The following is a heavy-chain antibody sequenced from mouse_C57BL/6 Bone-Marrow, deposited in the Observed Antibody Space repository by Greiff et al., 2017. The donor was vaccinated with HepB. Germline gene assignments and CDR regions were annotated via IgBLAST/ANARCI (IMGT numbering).Heavy chain of an antibody. Sequence: GGGLVQPKGSLKLSCAASGFSFNTYAMNWVRQAPGKGLEWAARIRSKSNNYATYYADSVKDRFTISRDDSESMLYLQMNNLKTEDTAMYYCVRRRRAYYSNRYWYFDVWGTGTTVTVSS. V-gene: IGHV10-1*01. J-gene: IGHJ1*03. CDR1: GFSFNTYA. CDR3: VRRRRAYYSNRYWYFDV. D-gene: IGHD2-5*01. CDR2: IRSKSNNYAT.